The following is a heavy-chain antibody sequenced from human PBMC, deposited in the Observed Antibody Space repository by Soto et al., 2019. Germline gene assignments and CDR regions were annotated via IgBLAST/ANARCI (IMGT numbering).Heavy chain of an antibody. CDR1: GYTFTSYG. CDR3: ARGGVYYDSSGYYRPTGGDD. V-gene: IGHV1-18*01. D-gene: IGHD3-22*01. Sequence: QVPLVQSGAEVKKPGASVKVSCKASGYTFTSYGISWVRQAPGQGLEWMGWMSAYNGNTKYAQKLQGRVTMTTDTSTSTGYMDLRSRRSDDTAVYYGARGGVYYDSSGYYRPTGGDDWGQGTLVTVSS. J-gene: IGHJ4*02. CDR2: MSAYNGNT.